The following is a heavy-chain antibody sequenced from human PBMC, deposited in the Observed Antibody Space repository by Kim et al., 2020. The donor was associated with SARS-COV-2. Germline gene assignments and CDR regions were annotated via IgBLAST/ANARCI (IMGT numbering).Heavy chain of an antibody. CDR2: ITSTSSYI. CDR3: ARARSGGYCSSTTCQNWYFDL. V-gene: IGHV3-21*01. J-gene: IGHJ2*01. CDR1: GFTFSTYS. D-gene: IGHD2-2*01. Sequence: GGSLRLSCAASGFTFSTYSLNWVRQAPGKGLEWVSSITSTSSYIHYADSLKGRFTISRDNAKNSLYLQMNSLRAEDTAVYYCARARSGGYCSSTTCQNWYFDLWGRGTLVTVSS.